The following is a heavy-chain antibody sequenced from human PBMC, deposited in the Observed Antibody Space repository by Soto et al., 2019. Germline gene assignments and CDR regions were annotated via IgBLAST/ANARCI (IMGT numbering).Heavy chain of an antibody. Sequence: QMQVVQSGPEVKKPGTSVKVSCKTSGFMFTSSAVQWVRQARGQRLEWIGWLVVGSGNTHYAQHFQERVTLTRDMSTGTAYMELSSLRSEDTAVYYCGAVPVLRFLEWLPGHFDYLGQGTLVTVSS. V-gene: IGHV1-58*01. D-gene: IGHD3-3*01. CDR3: GAVPVLRFLEWLPGHFDY. CDR2: LVVGSGNT. J-gene: IGHJ4*02. CDR1: GFMFTSSA.